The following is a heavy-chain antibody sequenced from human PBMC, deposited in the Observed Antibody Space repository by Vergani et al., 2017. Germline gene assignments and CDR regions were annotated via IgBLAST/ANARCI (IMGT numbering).Heavy chain of an antibody. V-gene: IGHV4-30-4*08. CDR2: IYDSGST. D-gene: IGHD2-2*01. Sequence: QVQLQESGPGLVKPSQTLSLTCTVSGSSISSDDSYWSWIRQAPGKGLDGIGYIYDSGSTSYNPSLKSRVVVSEDTSKNQFSLRLRSVTAADTAVYYCARAARYCGRTSCYAGVSNVWGRGTMVTVST. CDR1: GSSISSDDSY. J-gene: IGHJ3*01. CDR3: ARAARYCGRTSCYAGVSNV.